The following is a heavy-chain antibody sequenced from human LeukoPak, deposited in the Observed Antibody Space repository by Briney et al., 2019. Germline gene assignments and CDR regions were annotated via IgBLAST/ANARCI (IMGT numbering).Heavy chain of an antibody. Sequence: GGSLRLSCAASGFSFSNYWMHWVRQAPGKGLVWVTRMNSDGSATYYADSVQGRFTISRDNAKNTLYLQMNSLRAEDTAMYFCAKGPNYFDSWGQGTLVTVPS. CDR1: GFSFSNYW. CDR2: MNSDGSAT. J-gene: IGHJ4*02. V-gene: IGHV3-74*01. CDR3: AKGPNYFDS.